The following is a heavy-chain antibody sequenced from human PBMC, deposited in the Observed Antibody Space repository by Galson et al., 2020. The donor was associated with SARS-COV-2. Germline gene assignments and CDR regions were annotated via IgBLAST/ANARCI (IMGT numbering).Heavy chain of an antibody. CDR1: GGSVSSGSYY. CDR3: ARDQTDYYDSSGLDY. J-gene: IGHJ4*02. Sequence: SETLSLTCTVSGGSVSSGSYYWSWIRQPPGKGLEWIGYIYYSGSTNYNPSLKSRVTISVDTSKNQFSLKLSSVTAADTAVYYCARDQTDYYDSSGLDYWGQGTLVTVSS. CDR2: IYYSGST. V-gene: IGHV4-61*01. D-gene: IGHD3-22*01.